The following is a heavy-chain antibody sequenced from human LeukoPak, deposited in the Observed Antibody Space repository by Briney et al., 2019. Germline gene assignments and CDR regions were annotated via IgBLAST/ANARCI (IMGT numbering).Heavy chain of an antibody. CDR1: GFTFSSYW. CDR3: ARDSGWYCFDY. CDR2: IKEDGSAK. V-gene: IGHV3-7*03. Sequence: PGGSLRLSCAASGFTFSSYWMTWVRQAPGKGLEWVANIKEDGSAKYYVDSVKGRFTISRDNAKNSLYLQMNSLRAEDTAVYYCARDSGWYCFDYWGQGTLVTVSS. D-gene: IGHD6-13*01. J-gene: IGHJ4*02.